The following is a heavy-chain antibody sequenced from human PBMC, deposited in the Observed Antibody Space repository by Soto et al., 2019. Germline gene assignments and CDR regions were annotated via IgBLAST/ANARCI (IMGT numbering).Heavy chain of an antibody. V-gene: IGHV1-8*02. J-gene: IGHJ6*02. D-gene: IGHD6-13*01. CDR1: GYDFTAYD. Sequence: QVQLVQSGAEVKQSGASVKVSCKASGYDFTAYDINWVRQASGQGLEWMGWMNPINGATGSARRFQGRVSMTRHTATGTAYLELTSLRSDDSAVYYCGRGPSPRAPAGGTPYYYAMDVWGQGTTVTVSS. CDR3: GRGPSPRAPAGGTPYYYAMDV. CDR2: MNPINGAT.